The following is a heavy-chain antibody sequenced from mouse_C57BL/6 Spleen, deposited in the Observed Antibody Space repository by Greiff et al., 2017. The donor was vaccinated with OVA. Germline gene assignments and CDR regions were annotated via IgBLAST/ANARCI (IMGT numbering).Heavy chain of an antibody. Sequence: EVKLEESGPGLAKPSQTLSLTCSVTGYSITSDYWNWIRKFPGNKLEYMGYISYSGSTYYNPSLKSRISITRDTSKNQYYLQLNSVTTEDTATYYCAREGSYGSSYWYFDVWGTGTTVTVSS. CDR1: GYSITSDY. CDR2: ISYSGST. J-gene: IGHJ1*03. D-gene: IGHD1-1*01. V-gene: IGHV3-8*01. CDR3: AREGSYGSSYWYFDV.